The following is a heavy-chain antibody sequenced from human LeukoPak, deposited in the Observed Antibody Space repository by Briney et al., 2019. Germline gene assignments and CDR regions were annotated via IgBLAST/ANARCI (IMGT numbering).Heavy chain of an antibody. V-gene: IGHV3-23*01. Sequence: GGSLRLSCAASGFTFSSHGMSWVRQSSGKGLEWVSGISDSGSKTFYADSVKGRFTISRDNSKNTLYLQMNSLRPEDTAVYYCAKRVSYITSSGSSVYFDFWGQGTLVTVSS. CDR3: AKRVSYITSSGSSVYFDF. D-gene: IGHD6-6*01. CDR1: GFTFSSHG. CDR2: ISDSGSKT. J-gene: IGHJ4*02.